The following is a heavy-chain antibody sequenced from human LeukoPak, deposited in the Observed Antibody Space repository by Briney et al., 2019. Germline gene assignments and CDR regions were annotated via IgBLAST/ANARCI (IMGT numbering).Heavy chain of an antibody. CDR1: GYTFTTYD. J-gene: IGHJ6*02. V-gene: IGHV1-8*01. Sequence: WASVKVSCKASGYTFTTYDINWVRQATGQGLEWLGWMNPNSGNTGYAQKLQGRVTMTRDTSINTVYMELNSLTSDETAVYYCAGEPAYNGAEGFDDNGLDVWGHGTTVTVSS. CDR3: AGEPAYNGAEGFDDNGLDV. D-gene: IGHD1-14*01. CDR2: MNPNSGNT.